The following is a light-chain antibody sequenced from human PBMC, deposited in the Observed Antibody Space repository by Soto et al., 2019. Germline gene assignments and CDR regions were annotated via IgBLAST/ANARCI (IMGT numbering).Light chain of an antibody. CDR1: SSDVGGYNY. CDR3: SSYTSSSTLE. J-gene: IGLJ2*01. Sequence: QSALTQPASVSGSPGQSITISCTGTSSDVGGYNYVSWYQQHPGTAPKLMIYDVSNRPSGVSNRFSGSKSGNTASLTISGLQEEDDADYYCSSYTSSSTLEFGGGTKLTVL. CDR2: DVS. V-gene: IGLV2-14*01.